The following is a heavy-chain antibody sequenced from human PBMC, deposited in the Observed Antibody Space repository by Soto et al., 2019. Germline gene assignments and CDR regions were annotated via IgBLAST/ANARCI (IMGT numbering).Heavy chain of an antibody. CDR1: GDTFNFYS. J-gene: IGHJ4*02. D-gene: IGHD3-10*01. CDR2: VNPIVSMS. V-gene: IGHV1-69*02. CDR3: ASSYGSGYRAFDY. Sequence: QVQLVQSGAEVKRPGSSVKVSCKASGDTFNFYSINWVRHAPGLGLEWMGRVNPIVSMSNYAQKFQGRVTMTADKSTRTAYMELSSLRSEDTAIYHCASSYGSGYRAFDYWRQGALVTVSS.